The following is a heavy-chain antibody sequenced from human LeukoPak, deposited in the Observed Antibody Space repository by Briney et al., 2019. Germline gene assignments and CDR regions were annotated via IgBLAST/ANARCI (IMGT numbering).Heavy chain of an antibody. V-gene: IGHV3-13*01. CDR2: IGITGKT. CDR3: ARDLGTGSAYTNRFDL. J-gene: IGHJ5*02. CDR1: GFTFSTYE. Sequence: GGSLRLSCTACGFTFSTYEMHWVRQETGKGLEWVSAIGITGKTYYLPSVKGRFTISRENAKNSVYLQMNSLRAGDTAVYYCARDLGTGSAYTNRFDLWGQGTLVTVSS. D-gene: IGHD3-22*01.